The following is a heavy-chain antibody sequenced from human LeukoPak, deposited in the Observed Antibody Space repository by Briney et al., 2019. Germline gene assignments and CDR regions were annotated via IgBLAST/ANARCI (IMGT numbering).Heavy chain of an antibody. CDR1: GGSVSNYY. CDR3: ASIYYYGSGSYFGY. D-gene: IGHD3-10*01. Sequence: SETLSLTCTVSGGSVSNYYWSWIRQPPGKGLEWIGYMYYSGSTNYNPSLKSRVTISVDTSKKQFSLNVSSVTAADTAVYYCASIYYYGSGSYFGYWGQGTMVTVSS. V-gene: IGHV4-59*08. CDR2: MYYSGST. J-gene: IGHJ4*02.